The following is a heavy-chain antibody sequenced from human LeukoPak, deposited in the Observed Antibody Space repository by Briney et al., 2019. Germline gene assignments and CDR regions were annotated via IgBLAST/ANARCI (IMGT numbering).Heavy chain of an antibody. V-gene: IGHV3-53*01. D-gene: IGHD6-19*01. J-gene: IGHJ4*02. CDR1: GFPXYXNP. Sequence: SLXLSCAXSGFPXYXNPMSWVRQVPGXGLEWVSVIYTGGTTHYADTVKGRFTISRDNSKNTVYLEMNSLRAEDAAVYFCARSPAFYDGAVVKYYFDYWGQGTLVTVSS. CDR3: ARSPAFYDGAVVKYYFDY. CDR2: IYTGGTT.